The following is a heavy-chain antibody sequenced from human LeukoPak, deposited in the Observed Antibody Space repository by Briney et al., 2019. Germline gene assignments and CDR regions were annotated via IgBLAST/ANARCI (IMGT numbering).Heavy chain of an antibody. J-gene: IGHJ4*02. CDR1: GGSFNGYY. D-gene: IGHD6-13*01. Sequence: PSETLSLTCAVYGGSFNGYYWSWIRQPPGKGLEWIGEINHSGSTNYNPSLKSRVTISVDTSKNQFSLKLSSVTAADTAVYYCARGRSSSWYVPLDYWGQGTLVTVSS. CDR3: ARGRSSSWYVPLDY. CDR2: INHSGST. V-gene: IGHV4-34*01.